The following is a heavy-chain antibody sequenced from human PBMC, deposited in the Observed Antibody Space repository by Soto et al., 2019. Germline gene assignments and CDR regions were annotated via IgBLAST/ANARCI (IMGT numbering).Heavy chain of an antibody. V-gene: IGHV3-43*01. CDR3: AKAMGGYYYCMDV. D-gene: IGHD3-16*01. CDR1: GFPFNDYS. J-gene: IGHJ6*02. Sequence: EVQLVESGGAVVQPGGSLTLSCAASGFPFNDYSMHWVRQAPGKGLEWVSLFSWDGSSTFYADSVKGRFTISRDNSKNSLYLLMNSLRTEDTALYYCAKAMGGYYYCMDVWGQGTTVTVSS. CDR2: FSWDGSST.